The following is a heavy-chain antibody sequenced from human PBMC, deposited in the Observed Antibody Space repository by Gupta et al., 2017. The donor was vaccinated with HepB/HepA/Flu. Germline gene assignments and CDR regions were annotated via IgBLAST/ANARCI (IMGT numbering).Heavy chain of an antibody. J-gene: IGHJ3*01. V-gene: IGHV4-30-4*01. D-gene: IGHD2-8*01. CDR2: ISYRGTT. CDR3: ARPLTNIDAFDV. Sequence: QVQLQESGPRLVKPAQTLSLTFNVSGGSVDSGDQYWSWVRQPPGKGLEWIGYISYRGTTYYKPSLRSRLTISLDTARNHFSLKLASVTAADTALYFCARPLTNIDAFDVWGRGTRVTVSS. CDR1: GGSVDSGDQY.